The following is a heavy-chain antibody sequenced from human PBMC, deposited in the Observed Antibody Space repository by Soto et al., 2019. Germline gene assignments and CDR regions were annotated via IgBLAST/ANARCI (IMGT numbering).Heavy chain of an antibody. Sequence: PSETLSLTCSVSSDSMNSGGYYWSWIRQHPGKGLEWIGYIYSNGDTYYNPSLKSRVTISVDTSKNQFSLNLTSVTAADTSVNYCARRGGSSSGYYYYAMDVWGQGNTVTVSS. CDR3: ARRGGSSSGYYYYAMDV. CDR1: SDSMNSGGYY. J-gene: IGHJ6*02. CDR2: IYSNGDT. D-gene: IGHD6-6*01. V-gene: IGHV4-31*03.